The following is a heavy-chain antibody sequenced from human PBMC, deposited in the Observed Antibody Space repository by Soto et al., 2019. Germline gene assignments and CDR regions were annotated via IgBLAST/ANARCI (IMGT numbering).Heavy chain of an antibody. CDR2: INPNSGGT. CDR1: GYPFTGYY. Sequence: SVKVSCKASGYPFTGYYMHWVRQAPGQGLEWMGWINPNSGGTNYAQKFQGRVTMTRDTSISTAYMELSRLRSDDTAVYYCPRADRKIDYGISETYYYYYGMDVWGQGTKVTVSS. V-gene: IGHV1-2*02. D-gene: IGHD4-17*01. J-gene: IGHJ6*02. CDR3: PRADRKIDYGISETYYYYYGMDV.